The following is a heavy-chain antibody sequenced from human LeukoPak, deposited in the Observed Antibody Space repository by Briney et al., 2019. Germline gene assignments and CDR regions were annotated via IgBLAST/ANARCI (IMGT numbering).Heavy chain of an antibody. V-gene: IGHV3-21*01. D-gene: IGHD5-24*01. CDR1: GFIFNSYS. CDR3: ARTGDGYSSFSYYYYMDV. Sequence: GGSLRLSCAGSGFIFNSYSMNWVRQAPGKGLEWVSSITSSSGYIYHADSVKGRFTISRDNAKKSLYLQVNSLRAEDTAVYYCARTGDGYSSFSYYYYMDVWGKGTTVSVSS. CDR2: ITSSSGYI. J-gene: IGHJ6*03.